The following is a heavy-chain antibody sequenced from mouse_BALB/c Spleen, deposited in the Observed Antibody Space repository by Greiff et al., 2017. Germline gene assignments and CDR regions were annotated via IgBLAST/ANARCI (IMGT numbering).Heavy chain of an antibody. CDR2: ISSGGST. V-gene: IGHV5-6-5*01. J-gene: IGHJ3*01. CDR3: ARGGYGNFLFAY. Sequence: EVMLVESGGGLVKPGGSLKLSCVASGFTFSSYAMSWVRQTPEKRLEWVASISSGGSTYYPDSVKGRFTISRDNARNILYLQMSSLRSEDTAMYYCARGGYGNFLFAYWGQGTLVTVSA. CDR1: GFTFSSYA. D-gene: IGHD2-10*02.